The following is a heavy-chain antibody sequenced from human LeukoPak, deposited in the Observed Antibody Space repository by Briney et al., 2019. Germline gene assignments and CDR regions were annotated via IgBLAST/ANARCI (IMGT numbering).Heavy chain of an antibody. D-gene: IGHD5-12*01. CDR3: ARVGYSGYDSRPVFNY. J-gene: IGHJ4*02. CDR1: GYTFASYA. Sequence: ASVKVSCKASGYTFASYAMHWVRQAPGQRLEWMGRINTGNGNTKYSQKFQGRVTITRATSASTAYMELSSLRSEDTAVYYCARVGYSGYDSRPVFNYWGQGTLVTVSS. CDR2: INTGNGNT. V-gene: IGHV1-3*04.